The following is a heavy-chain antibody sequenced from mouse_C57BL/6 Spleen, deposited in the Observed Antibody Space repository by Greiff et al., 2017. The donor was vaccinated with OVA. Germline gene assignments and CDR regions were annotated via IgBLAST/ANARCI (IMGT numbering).Heavy chain of an antibody. CDR3: ARRGLLLYYFDY. Sequence: EVKLVESGGGLVQPGGSLKLSCAASGFTFSDYYMYWVRQTPEKRLEWVAYISNGGGSTYYPDTVKGRFTISRDNAKNTLYLQMSRLKSEDTAMYYCARRGLLLYYFDYWGQGTTLTVSS. V-gene: IGHV5-12*01. CDR2: ISNGGGST. J-gene: IGHJ2*01. D-gene: IGHD1-1*01. CDR1: GFTFSDYY.